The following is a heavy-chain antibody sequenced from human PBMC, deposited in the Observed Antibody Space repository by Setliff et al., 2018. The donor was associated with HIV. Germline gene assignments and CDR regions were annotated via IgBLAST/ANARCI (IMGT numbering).Heavy chain of an antibody. D-gene: IGHD6-19*01. CDR1: GYMFIAYG. V-gene: IGHV1-18*01. J-gene: IGHJ4*02. CDR3: GTVRIAVPDDFDF. CDR2: IGPYNGRT. Sequence: GASVKVSCKTSGYMFIAYGRSWVRRAPGQGLEWMGWIGPYNGRTEYAQEFQGRVTMTADTSAATAYMVLSSLRSEDTALYYCGTVRIAVPDDFDFWGQGTLVTVSS.